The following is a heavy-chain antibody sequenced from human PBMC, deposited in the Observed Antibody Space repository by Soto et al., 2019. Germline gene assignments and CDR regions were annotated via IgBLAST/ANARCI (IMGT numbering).Heavy chain of an antibody. V-gene: IGHV6-1*01. J-gene: IGHJ3*01. CDR2: TYYRSKWFH. CDR3: ARGNALDV. CDR1: GDSVSSDITS. Sequence: SQTLSLTCAISGDSVSSDITSWNWIRQSPSRGLEWLGRTYYRSKWFHNYAASVKSRITINPDTSKNQFSLELNSMTPEDTAVYYCARGNALDVWGQGTVVTVSS. D-gene: IGHD3-10*01.